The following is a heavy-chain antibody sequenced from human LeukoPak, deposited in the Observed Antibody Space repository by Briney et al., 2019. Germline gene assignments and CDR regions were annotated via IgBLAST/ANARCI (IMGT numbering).Heavy chain of an antibody. CDR3: ARGELGDCTGGSCYFDY. Sequence: GGSLRLSCAASGFTFSSYNMHWVRQAPGKGLEWVSSIGSSSNYIHYADSLKGRFTISRDYAKNSLYLHMNSLKAEDTAVYYCARGELGDCTGGSCYFDYWGQGTLVTVSS. CDR1: GFTFSSYN. CDR2: IGSSSNYI. D-gene: IGHD2-15*01. J-gene: IGHJ4*02. V-gene: IGHV3-21*01.